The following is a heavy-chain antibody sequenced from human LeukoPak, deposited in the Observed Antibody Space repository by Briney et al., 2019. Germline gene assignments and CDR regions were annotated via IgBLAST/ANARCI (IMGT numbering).Heavy chain of an antibody. CDR1: GFTFSSYE. V-gene: IGHV3-48*03. J-gene: IGHJ4*02. CDR2: ISSSGSTI. Sequence: GGSLRLSCAASGFTFSSYEMNWVRQAPGKGLEWVSYISSSGSTIYYADSVKGRFTISRDNAKNTLYLQMNSLRAEDTAVYYCARKDSSSWYPFDYWGQGTLVTVSS. CDR3: ARKDSSSWYPFDY. D-gene: IGHD6-13*01.